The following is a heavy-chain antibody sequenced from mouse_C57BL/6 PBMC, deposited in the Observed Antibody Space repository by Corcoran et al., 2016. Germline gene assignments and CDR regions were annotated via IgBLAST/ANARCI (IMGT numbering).Heavy chain of an antibody. D-gene: IGHD1-1*01. CDR1: GYTFTTYG. J-gene: IGHJ1*03. CDR3: AREGYGSSYRYFDV. V-gene: IGHV9-3*01. CDR2: INTYSGVP. Sequence: QIQLVQSGPELKKPGETVKISCKASGYTFTTYGMSWVKQAPGKGLKWMGWINTYSGVPTYADDFKGRFAFSLETSASTAYLQINNLKNEDTATYCCAREGYGSSYRYFDVWGTGTTVTVSS.